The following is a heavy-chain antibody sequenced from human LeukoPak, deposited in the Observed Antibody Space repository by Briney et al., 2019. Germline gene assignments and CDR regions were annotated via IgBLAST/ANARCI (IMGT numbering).Heavy chain of an antibody. V-gene: IGHV3-30*18. CDR1: GFTFSSYG. Sequence: GGSLRLSCAASGFTFSSYGMHWVRQAPGKGLEWVAVISYDGSNKYYADSVKGRFTISRDNSKNTLYLQMNSLRAEDTAVYYCANTGNYYDSSGYSYFDYWGQGTLVTVSS. CDR3: ANTGNYYDSSGYSYFDY. D-gene: IGHD3-22*01. J-gene: IGHJ4*02. CDR2: ISYDGSNK.